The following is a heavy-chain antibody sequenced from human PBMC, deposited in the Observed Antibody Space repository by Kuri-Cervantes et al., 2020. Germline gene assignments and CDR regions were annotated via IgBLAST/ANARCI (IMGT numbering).Heavy chain of an antibody. CDR2: INPSGGST. Sequence: ASVKVSCKASGYTFTNYYIHWVRQAPGQGLEWMGIINPSGGSTSYAQKFQGRVTMTRDTSTSTVYMELSRLRSDDTAVYYCARGESGDYYSTMGGYYYGMDVWGQGTTVTVSS. D-gene: IGHD2/OR15-2a*01. V-gene: IGHV1-46*01. J-gene: IGHJ6*02. CDR1: GYTFTNYY. CDR3: ARGESGDYYSTMGGYYYGMDV.